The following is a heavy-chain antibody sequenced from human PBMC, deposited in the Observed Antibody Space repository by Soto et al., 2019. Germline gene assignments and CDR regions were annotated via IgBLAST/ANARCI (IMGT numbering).Heavy chain of an antibody. CDR2: IYYSGST. D-gene: IGHD3-3*01. Sequence: QVQLQESGPGLVKPSETLSLTCTVSGGSVSSGSYYWSWIRQPPGKGLEWIGYIYYSGSTNYNPSLKSRVTISVDTSKNQFSLKLSSVTAADTAVYYCGRGGLYEVATFDYWGQGTLVTVSS. V-gene: IGHV4-61*01. J-gene: IGHJ4*02. CDR1: GGSVSSGSYY. CDR3: GRGGLYEVATFDY.